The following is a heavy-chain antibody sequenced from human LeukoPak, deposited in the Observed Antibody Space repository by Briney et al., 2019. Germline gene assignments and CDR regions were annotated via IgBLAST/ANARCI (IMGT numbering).Heavy chain of an antibody. Sequence: SVKVSCKASGYTLTNYAMHWVRQAPGQGLEWMGGIIPIFGTANYAQKFQGRVTITADKSTSTAYMELSSLRSEDTAVYYCARLGYYGSGSYTDDAFDIWGQGTMVTVSS. CDR2: IIPIFGTA. V-gene: IGHV1-69*06. CDR3: ARLGYYGSGSYTDDAFDI. J-gene: IGHJ3*02. CDR1: GYTLTNYA. D-gene: IGHD3-10*01.